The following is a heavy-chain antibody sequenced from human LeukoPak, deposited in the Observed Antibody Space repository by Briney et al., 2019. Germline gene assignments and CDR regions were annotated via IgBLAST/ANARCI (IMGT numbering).Heavy chain of an antibody. Sequence: GGSLRLSCAASGFTFSSYWMDWVRRAPGKGLEWVSAISGSGGSTYYADSVKGRFTISRDNSKNTLYLQMNSLRAEDTAVYYCAKGDYSSGWYVYWGQGTLVTVSS. CDR2: ISGSGGST. V-gene: IGHV3-23*01. J-gene: IGHJ4*02. CDR3: AKGDYSSGWYVY. D-gene: IGHD6-19*01. CDR1: GFTFSSYW.